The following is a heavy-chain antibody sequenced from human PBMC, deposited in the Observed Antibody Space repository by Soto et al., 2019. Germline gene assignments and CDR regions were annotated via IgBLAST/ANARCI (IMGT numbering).Heavy chain of an antibody. V-gene: IGHV5-51*01. CDR1: GYSFTSYW. J-gene: IGHJ5*02. CDR2: IYPGDSDT. D-gene: IGHD1-20*01. CDR3: VRSVSPMYNWFDP. Sequence: GESLKISCKGSGYSFTSYWIGWVRQMPGKGLEWMGIIYPGDSDTRYSPSFQGQVTISADKSISTAYLQWSSLKASDTAMYYCVRSVSPMYNWFDPWGQGTLVPVSA.